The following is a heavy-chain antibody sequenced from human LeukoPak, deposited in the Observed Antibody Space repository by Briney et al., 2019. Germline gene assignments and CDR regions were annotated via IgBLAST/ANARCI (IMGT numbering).Heavy chain of an antibody. CDR1: GFTVSSNY. CDR3: ARQNYYDSSGYPYPFDY. Sequence: GGSLRLSCAASGFTVSSNYMSWVRQAPGKGLEWVSVIYSGGSTYYADSVKGRFTISRDNSKNTLYLQMNSLRAEDTAVYYCARQNYYDSSGYPYPFDYWGQGTLSPSPQ. J-gene: IGHJ4*02. V-gene: IGHV3-53*01. CDR2: IYSGGST. D-gene: IGHD3-22*01.